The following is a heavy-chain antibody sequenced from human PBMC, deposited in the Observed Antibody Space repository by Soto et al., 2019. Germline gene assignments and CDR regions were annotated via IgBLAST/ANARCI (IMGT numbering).Heavy chain of an antibody. CDR3: ARRVYSGSGRDYFDR. Sequence: QLQLQESGPGLVKPSETLSLICSVSGGPISSSGHFWAWIRQPPGRGLEWLATIYYTGTTYYNPSLKGRLTISMDTSKDQFSLDLTSMTAADTALYFCARRVYSGSGRDYFDRWGQGSLVTVS. V-gene: IGHV4-39*01. D-gene: IGHD1-26*01. CDR2: IYYTGTT. J-gene: IGHJ4*02. CDR1: GGPISSSGHF.